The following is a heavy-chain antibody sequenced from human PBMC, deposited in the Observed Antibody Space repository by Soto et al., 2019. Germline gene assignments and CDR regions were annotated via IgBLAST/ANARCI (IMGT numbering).Heavy chain of an antibody. CDR1: GGSLTETTYY. D-gene: IGHD5-18*01. Sequence: SETLSLTCSVSGGSLTETTYYWGWFRQPPGKGLEWFGSIYYSGITYYNPSLKSRVTISVDTSTKQFSLRLSSVTAADTAVYYCARHVINGYKDFDPWGQGTLVTVSS. J-gene: IGHJ5*02. CDR2: IYYSGIT. CDR3: ARHVINGYKDFDP. V-gene: IGHV4-39*01.